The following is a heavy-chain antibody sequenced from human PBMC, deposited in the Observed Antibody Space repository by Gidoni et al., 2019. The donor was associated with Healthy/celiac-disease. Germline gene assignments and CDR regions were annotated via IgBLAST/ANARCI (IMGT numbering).Heavy chain of an antibody. J-gene: IGHJ6*02. Sequence: EVQLVQSGAEVTKPGESLKISCKGSGYSFTSYWIGWVRQMPGKGLEWMGIIYPGDSDTRYSPSFQGQVTISADKSISTAYLQWSSLKASDTAMYYCARLRIVVVPAAIPEVYGMDVWGQGTTVTVSS. V-gene: IGHV5-51*01. D-gene: IGHD2-2*02. CDR1: GYSFTSYW. CDR2: IYPGDSDT. CDR3: ARLRIVVVPAAIPEVYGMDV.